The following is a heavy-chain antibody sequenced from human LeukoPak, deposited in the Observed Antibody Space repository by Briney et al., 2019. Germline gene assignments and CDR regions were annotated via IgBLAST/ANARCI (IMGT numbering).Heavy chain of an antibody. Sequence: GGSLRLSCAASGFTFSSYWMSWVRQAPGKGLEWVSYISSSGSTIYYADSVKGRFTTSRDNAKNSLYLQMNSLRAEDTAVYYCARGRSMVRGLDFQHWGQGTLVTVSS. J-gene: IGHJ1*01. CDR3: ARGRSMVRGLDFQH. CDR1: GFTFSSYW. D-gene: IGHD3-10*01. CDR2: ISSSGSTI. V-gene: IGHV3-48*04.